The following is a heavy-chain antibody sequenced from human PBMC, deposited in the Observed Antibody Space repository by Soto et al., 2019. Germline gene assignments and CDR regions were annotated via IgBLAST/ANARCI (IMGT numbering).Heavy chain of an antibody. CDR3: ARDSPAFDI. V-gene: IGHV3-30-3*01. CDR1: GFTFSSYA. J-gene: IGHJ3*02. Sequence: QVQLVESGGGVVQPGRSLRLSCAASGFTFSSYAMHWVRQAPGKGLEWVAVISYDGSNKYYADSVKGRFIISRDNSKNTLYLQMNSLRAEDTAVYYCARDSPAFDIWGQGTMVTVSS. CDR2: ISYDGSNK.